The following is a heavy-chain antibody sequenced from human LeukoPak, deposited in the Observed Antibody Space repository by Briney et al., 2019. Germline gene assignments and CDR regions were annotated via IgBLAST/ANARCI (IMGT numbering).Heavy chain of an antibody. CDR2: INHSGST. CDR1: GGSFSGYY. D-gene: IGHD3-3*01. J-gene: IGHJ4*02. CDR3: ARSYYDFWSGYYKQRYYFDY. Sequence: PSETLSLTCAVYGGSFSGYYWGWIRQPPGNGLEWIGEINHSGSTNYNPSLKSRVTISVDTSKNQFSLKLSSVTAADTAVYYCARSYYDFWSGYYKQRYYFDYWGQGTLVTVSS. V-gene: IGHV4-34*01.